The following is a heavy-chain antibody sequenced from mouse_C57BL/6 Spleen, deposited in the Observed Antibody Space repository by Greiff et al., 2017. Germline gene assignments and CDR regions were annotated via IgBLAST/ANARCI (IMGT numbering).Heavy chain of an antibody. Sequence: LVESGPELVKPGASVKISCKASGYAFSSSWMNWVKQRPGKGLEWIGRIYPGDGDTNYNGKFKGKATLTADKSSSTAYMQLSSLTSEDAAVYFCARWGITTVHGYWGQGTTLTVSS. CDR3: ARWGITTVHGY. V-gene: IGHV1-82*01. J-gene: IGHJ2*01. D-gene: IGHD1-1*01. CDR2: IYPGDGDT. CDR1: GYAFSSSW.